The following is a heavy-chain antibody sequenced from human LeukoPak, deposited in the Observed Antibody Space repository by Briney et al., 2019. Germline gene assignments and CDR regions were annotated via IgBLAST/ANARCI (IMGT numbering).Heavy chain of an antibody. J-gene: IGHJ4*02. CDR3: AGLDTIMVRDAGY. CDR1: GFTFSNYW. Sequence: GGSLRLSCAAPGFTFSNYWTSWVRQAPGKGLEWVANIRKDGNDEYYVDSVKGRFTISRDNAKNSLYLQMNSLRAEDTAVYYCAGLDTIMVRDAGYWGQGTLVIVSS. D-gene: IGHD5-18*01. V-gene: IGHV3-7*01. CDR2: IRKDGNDE.